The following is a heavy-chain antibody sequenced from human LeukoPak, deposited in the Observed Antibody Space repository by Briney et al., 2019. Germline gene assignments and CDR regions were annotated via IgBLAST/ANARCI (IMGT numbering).Heavy chain of an antibody. CDR1: GFSVRTNY. V-gene: IGHV3-66*01. CDR3: ARERNEVTTTEYYFDY. J-gene: IGHJ4*02. D-gene: IGHD4-17*01. Sequence: TGGSLRLSCAAFGFSVRTNYMAWVRQAPGKGLEWVSVLFDTGDTYYVDSVKGRFTISRDNSKNTLYLQMNSLRAEDTALYYCARERNEVTTTEYYFDYWGQGTLVTVSS. CDR2: LFDTGDT.